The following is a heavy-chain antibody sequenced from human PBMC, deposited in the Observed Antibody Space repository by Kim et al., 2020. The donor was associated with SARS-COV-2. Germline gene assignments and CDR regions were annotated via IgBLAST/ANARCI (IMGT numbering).Heavy chain of an antibody. CDR3: ARGCGGSGWYDYYYYYGMDV. V-gene: IGHV4-59*01. Sequence: SETLSLTCTVSGGSISSYYWSWIRQPPGKGLEWIGYIYYSGSTNYNPSLKSRVTISVDTSKNQFSLKLSSVTAADTAVYYCARGCGGSGWYDYYYYYGMDVWGQGTTVTVSS. CDR1: GGSISSYY. J-gene: IGHJ6*02. D-gene: IGHD6-19*01. CDR2: IYYSGST.